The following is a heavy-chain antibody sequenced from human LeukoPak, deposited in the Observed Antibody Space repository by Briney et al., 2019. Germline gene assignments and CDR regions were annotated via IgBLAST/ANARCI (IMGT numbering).Heavy chain of an antibody. D-gene: IGHD2-15*01. J-gene: IGHJ4*02. CDR1: GFTFSSYS. V-gene: IGHV3-21*01. Sequence: GGSLRLSCAASGFTFSSYSMNWVRQAPGKGLEWVSSVSSSSSYIYYADSVKGRFTISRDNAKNSLYLQMNSLRAEDTAVYYCARVLKGRSGGYFDYWGQGTLVTVSS. CDR2: VSSSSSYI. CDR3: ARVLKGRSGGYFDY.